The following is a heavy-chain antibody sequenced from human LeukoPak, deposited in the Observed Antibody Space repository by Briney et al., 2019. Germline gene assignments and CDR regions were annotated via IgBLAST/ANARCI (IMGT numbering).Heavy chain of an antibody. J-gene: IGHJ4*02. V-gene: IGHV3-23*01. D-gene: IGHD3-22*01. CDR2: ISGSGGST. CDR1: GFTFSSYA. Sequence: GSLRLSCAASGFTFSSYAMSWVRQAPGKGLEWVSAISGSGGSTYYADSVKGRFTISRDNSKNTLYLQMNSLRAEDTAVYYCAKDDYYDSSGSVWGQGTLVTVSS. CDR3: AKDDYYDSSGSV.